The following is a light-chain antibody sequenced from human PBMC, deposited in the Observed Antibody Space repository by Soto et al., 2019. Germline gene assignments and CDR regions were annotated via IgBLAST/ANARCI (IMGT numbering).Light chain of an antibody. CDR3: QQYGSSPRT. Sequence: EIVLTQSTATLSLSPGERATLSCQASQSVSSSYLAWYQQKPGQAPRLLIYGASSRATGIPDRFSGSGSGTDFTLTISRLEPEDFAVYYCQQYGSSPRTFGQGTKVDIK. V-gene: IGKV3-20*01. J-gene: IGKJ1*01. CDR1: QSVSSSY. CDR2: GAS.